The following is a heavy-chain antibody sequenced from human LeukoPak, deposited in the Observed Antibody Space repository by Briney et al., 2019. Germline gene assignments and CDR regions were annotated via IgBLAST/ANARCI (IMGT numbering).Heavy chain of an antibody. CDR3: AKSRSAYPRVDGFDM. Sequence: PGGSLRLSCAASGFTFSSYSMNWVRQAPGKGLEWVSVISGSGGTTYNADSVKGRFTISRDNSKSTLYLQMNSLRAEDTALYYCAKSRSAYPRVDGFDMWGQGTIVTVSS. CDR1: GFTFSSYS. D-gene: IGHD3-3*01. CDR2: ISGSGGTT. V-gene: IGHV3-23*01. J-gene: IGHJ3*02.